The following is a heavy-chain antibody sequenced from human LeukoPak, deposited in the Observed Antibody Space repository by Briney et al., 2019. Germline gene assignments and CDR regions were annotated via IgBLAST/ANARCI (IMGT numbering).Heavy chain of an antibody. D-gene: IGHD3-22*01. CDR1: GGSISSYY. CDR3: ARDLPPASSGYYFDAFDI. J-gene: IGHJ3*02. CDR2: IYTSGST. V-gene: IGHV4-4*07. Sequence: SETLSLTCTVSGGSISSYYWSWIRQPAGKGLEWIGRIYTSGSTNYNPSLKSRVTMSVDTSKIQFSLKLSSVTAADTAVYYCARDLPPASSGYYFDAFDIWGQGTMVTVSS.